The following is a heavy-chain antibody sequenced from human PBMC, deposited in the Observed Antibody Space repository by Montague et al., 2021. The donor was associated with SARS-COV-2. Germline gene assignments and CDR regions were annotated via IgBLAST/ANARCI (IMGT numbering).Heavy chain of an antibody. CDR3: ARDRGGSVSSGPYYYGMDV. V-gene: IGHV3-48*04. CDR1: GFTFSSYS. Sequence: SLRLSCAASGFTFSSYSMNWVRQAPGEGLEWVSYISSSSNPIYYADSVQGRFTISRDNAKNSLYLQMNSLRAEDTAVYYCARDRGGSVSSGPYYYGMDVWGQGTTVTVSS. D-gene: IGHD6-19*01. CDR2: ISSSSNPI. J-gene: IGHJ6*02.